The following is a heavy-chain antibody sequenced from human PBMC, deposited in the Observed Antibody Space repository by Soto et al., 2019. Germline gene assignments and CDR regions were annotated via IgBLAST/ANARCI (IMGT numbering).Heavy chain of an antibody. D-gene: IGHD6-13*01. Sequence: PGGSLRLSCAASGFTFDDYTMHWVRQAPGKGLEWVSLISWDGGSTYYADSVKGRFTISRDNSKNSLYLQMNSLRTEDTALYYCAKDIFRQQLTWFDYWGQGTLVTVSS. CDR2: ISWDGGST. J-gene: IGHJ4*02. V-gene: IGHV3-43*01. CDR3: AKDIFRQQLTWFDY. CDR1: GFTFDDYT.